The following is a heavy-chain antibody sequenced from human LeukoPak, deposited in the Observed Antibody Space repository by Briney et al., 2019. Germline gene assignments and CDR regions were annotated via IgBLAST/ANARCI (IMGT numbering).Heavy chain of an antibody. D-gene: IGHD3-22*01. CDR2: IYYSGST. V-gene: IGHV4-59*12. J-gene: IGHJ3*02. CDR1: GGSISSYY. Sequence: SETLSLTCTVSGGSISSYYWSWIRQPPGKGLEWIAYIYYSGSTNYNPSLKSRVTISVDTSKNQFSLKLSSVTAADTAVYYCASSITMITDAFDIWGQGTMVTVSS. CDR3: ASSITMITDAFDI.